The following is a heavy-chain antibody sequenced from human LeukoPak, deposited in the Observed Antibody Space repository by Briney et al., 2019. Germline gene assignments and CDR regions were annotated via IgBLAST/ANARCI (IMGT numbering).Heavy chain of an antibody. Sequence: ASVKVSCKPSGYTFMNYGISWVRQAPGQGLEWMGWISAYNGNTNYAQKLQGRVTMTTDTSTSTAYMELRSLRSDDTAVYYCARDRLGIAAAGTPFDYWGQGTLVTVSS. V-gene: IGHV1-18*04. CDR1: GYTFMNYG. J-gene: IGHJ4*02. CDR3: ARDRLGIAAAGTPFDY. CDR2: ISAYNGNT. D-gene: IGHD6-13*01.